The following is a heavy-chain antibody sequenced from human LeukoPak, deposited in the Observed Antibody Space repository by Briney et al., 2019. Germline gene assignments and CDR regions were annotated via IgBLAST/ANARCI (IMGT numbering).Heavy chain of an antibody. D-gene: IGHD2-2*01. CDR1: VYTFSSYG. J-gene: IGHJ3*02. CDR2: ISAYNGNT. V-gene: IGHV1-18*01. CDR3: ARASGSYCSSTSCNDAFDI. Sequence: GSSVMVSCKASVYTFSSYGITWVRQAPGQGLEWMGWISAYNGNTNYAQNLQGRVTMTTDTSTSTAYLELKSLSSDDTAVYYCARASGSYCSSTSCNDAFDIWGQGKMVTVSS.